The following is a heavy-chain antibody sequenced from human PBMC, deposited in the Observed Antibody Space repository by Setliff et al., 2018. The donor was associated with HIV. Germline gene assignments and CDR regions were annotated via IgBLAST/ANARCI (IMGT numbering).Heavy chain of an antibody. Sequence: GASVKVSCKASGYTFTSYYLHWVRQAPGQGLEWMGIINPSGGSSTYAQKFQGRVTMTRDTSTSTVYMELSSLRSEDTAVYYCARDTWTGYYYYGMDVWGQGTTVTVSS. J-gene: IGHJ6*02. CDR1: GYTFTSYY. CDR3: ARDTWTGYYYYGMDV. V-gene: IGHV1-46*01. D-gene: IGHD3-9*01. CDR2: INPSGGSS.